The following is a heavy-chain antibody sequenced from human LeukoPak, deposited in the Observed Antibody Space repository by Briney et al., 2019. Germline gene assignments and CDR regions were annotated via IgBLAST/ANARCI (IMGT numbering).Heavy chain of an antibody. J-gene: IGHJ4*02. CDR3: ARTLNAAASTIYFDY. CDR1: GGSISSYY. D-gene: IGHD6-13*01. Sequence: SETLSLTCTVSGGSISSYYWSWLRQPAGKGLEWIGRIYTSGSTNYNPSLKSRVTMSVDTSKNQFSLKLSSVTAADTAVYYCARTLNAAASTIYFDYWGQGTLVTVSS. CDR2: IYTSGST. V-gene: IGHV4-4*07.